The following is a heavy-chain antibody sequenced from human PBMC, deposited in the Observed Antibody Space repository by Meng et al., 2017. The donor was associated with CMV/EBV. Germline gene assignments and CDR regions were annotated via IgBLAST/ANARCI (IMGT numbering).Heavy chain of an antibody. J-gene: IGHJ4*02. CDR3: ARTGEYPTFDY. D-gene: IGHD2/OR15-2a*01. Sequence: LPVRGPGRVRPSQTLSLTCTVSGCSISSGDYYWSWIRQPPGKGLEWIGYIYYSGSTYYNPSLKSRVTISVDTSKNQFSLKLSSVTAADTAVYYCARTGEYPTFDYWGQGTLVTVSS. CDR2: IYYSGST. V-gene: IGHV4-30-4*08. CDR1: GCSISSGDYY.